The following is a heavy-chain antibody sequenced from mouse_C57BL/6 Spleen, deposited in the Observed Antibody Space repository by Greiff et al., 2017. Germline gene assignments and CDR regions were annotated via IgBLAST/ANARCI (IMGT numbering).Heavy chain of an antibody. V-gene: IGHV1-69*01. CDR1: GYTFTSYW. Sequence: QVQLQQPGAELVMPGASVKLSCKASGYTFTSYWMHWVKQRPGQGLEWIGEIDPSDSYTNYNQKFKGKSTLTVDKSSSTAYMQLSSLTSEDSAVXYCVIYYDYDGFAYWGQGTLVTVSA. CDR3: VIYYDYDGFAY. D-gene: IGHD2-4*01. CDR2: IDPSDSYT. J-gene: IGHJ3*01.